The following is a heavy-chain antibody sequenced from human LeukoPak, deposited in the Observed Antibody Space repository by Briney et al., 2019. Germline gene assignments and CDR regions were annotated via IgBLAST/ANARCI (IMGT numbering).Heavy chain of an antibody. V-gene: IGHV3-74*01. Sequence: PGGSLRLSCAASGFTFSDSWMHWVRRLPGKGLVWVSRISSDGTNTIYADSVKGRFTISRDNAKNTLYLQMNSLRAEDTAVYYCARDRGGSGPTTTDYWGQGTLVTVSS. J-gene: IGHJ4*02. CDR3: ARDRGGSGPTTTDY. D-gene: IGHD6-19*01. CDR1: GFTFSDSW. CDR2: ISSDGTNT.